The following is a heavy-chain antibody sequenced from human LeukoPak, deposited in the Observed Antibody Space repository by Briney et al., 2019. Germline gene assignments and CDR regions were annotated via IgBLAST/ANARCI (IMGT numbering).Heavy chain of an antibody. CDR3: ARLGTSATYFEF. CDR1: GYSFIRNW. D-gene: IGHD2-15*01. J-gene: IGHJ4*02. CDR2: IYPGDSDT. V-gene: IGHV5-51*01. Sequence: GESLKISCKGSGYSFIRNWIGWVRQMPGKGLEWMEIIYPGDSDTRYSPSFQGQVTISADKSISTAYLQWSSLTASDTAMYYCARLGTSATYFEFWGQGTLVTVSS.